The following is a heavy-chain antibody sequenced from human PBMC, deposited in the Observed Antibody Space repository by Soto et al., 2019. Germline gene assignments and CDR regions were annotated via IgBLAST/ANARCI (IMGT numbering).Heavy chain of an antibody. V-gene: IGHV1-2*02. D-gene: IGHD6-19*01. CDR1: GYTFAGYY. J-gene: IGHJ3*02. Sequence: GSVKVSCKASGYTFAGYYMHWVRQAPGQGLEWMGWINPNSGGTNYAQKLQGRVTMTTDTSTSTAYMELRSLRSDDTAVYYCARCSSGWYEAFDIWGQGTMVTVS. CDR2: INPNSGGT. CDR3: ARCSSGWYEAFDI.